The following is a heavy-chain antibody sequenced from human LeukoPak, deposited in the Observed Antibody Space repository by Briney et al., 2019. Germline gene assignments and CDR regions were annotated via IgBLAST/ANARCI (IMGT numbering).Heavy chain of an antibody. J-gene: IGHJ4*02. Sequence: ASVKVSCKASGYTFTSYYMHWVRQAPGQGLEWMGIINPSGGSTSYAQKFQGRVTMTRDMSTGTVYMELSSLRSEDTAVYYCARSSTSLLHFDYWGQGTLVTVSS. CDR2: INPSGGST. V-gene: IGHV1-46*01. D-gene: IGHD2-2*01. CDR1: GYTFTSYY. CDR3: ARSSTSLLHFDY.